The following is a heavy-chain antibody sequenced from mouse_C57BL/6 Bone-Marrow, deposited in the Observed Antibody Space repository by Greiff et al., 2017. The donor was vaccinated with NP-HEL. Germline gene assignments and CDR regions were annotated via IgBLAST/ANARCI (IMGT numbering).Heavy chain of an antibody. Sequence: QVQLQQPGAELVMPGASVKLSCKASGYTFTSYWMHWVKPRPGQGLAWIGEIDPSDSYTNYNQKFKGKSTLTVDKSSSTAYMQLSSLTSEDAAVYYCARDSSGFYAMDYWGQGTSVTVSS. D-gene: IGHD3-2*02. CDR1: GYTFTSYW. J-gene: IGHJ4*01. V-gene: IGHV1-69*01. CDR3: ARDSSGFYAMDY. CDR2: IDPSDSYT.